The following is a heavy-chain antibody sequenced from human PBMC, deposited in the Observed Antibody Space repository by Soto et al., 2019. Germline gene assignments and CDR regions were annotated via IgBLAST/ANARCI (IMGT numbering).Heavy chain of an antibody. V-gene: IGHV4-61*01. J-gene: IGHJ4*02. CDR3: ASMVDGYNGYYFDY. CDR1: GGSVSSGSYY. CDR2: IYYSGST. D-gene: IGHD2-8*01. Sequence: SETLSLTCTVSGGSVSSGSYYWSWIRQPPGKGLEWIGYIYYSGSTNYNPSLKSRVTISVDTSKNQFSLKLSSVTAADTAVYYCASMVDGYNGYYFDYWGQGTLVTVSS.